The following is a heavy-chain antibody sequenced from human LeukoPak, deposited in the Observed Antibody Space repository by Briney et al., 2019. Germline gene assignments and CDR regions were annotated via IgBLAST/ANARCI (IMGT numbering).Heavy chain of an antibody. CDR2: ISYDGSNK. Sequence: GGSLRLSCAASGFTFSSYAMHWVRQAPGKGLEWVAVISYDGSNKYYADSVKGRFTISRDNFKNTLYLQMNSLRAEDTAVYYCARGGCRYYYDSSGYCPLDYWGQGTLVTVSS. CDR3: ARGGCRYYYDSSGYCPLDY. V-gene: IGHV3-30-3*01. CDR1: GFTFSSYA. J-gene: IGHJ4*02. D-gene: IGHD3-22*01.